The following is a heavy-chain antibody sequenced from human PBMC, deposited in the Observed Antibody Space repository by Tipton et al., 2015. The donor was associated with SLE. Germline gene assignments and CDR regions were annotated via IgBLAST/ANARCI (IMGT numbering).Heavy chain of an antibody. J-gene: IGHJ4*02. V-gene: IGHV3-33*06. D-gene: IGHD3-16*01. CDR1: GFIFTDFA. Sequence: QVQLVQSGGGVGQPGRSLRLSCAASGFIFTDFAMHWVRQVPGKGLGWVAVIWHDGSTKYYGDSVKGRFTFSRDNSKNKLDLQMNSLRAEDTGFYYCAKDVGLGVWNGLHSWGQGTLVTVSS. CDR2: IWHDGSTK. CDR3: AKDVGLGVWNGLHS.